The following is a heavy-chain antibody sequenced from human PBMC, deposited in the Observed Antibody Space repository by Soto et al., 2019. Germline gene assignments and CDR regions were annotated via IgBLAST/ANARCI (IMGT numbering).Heavy chain of an antibody. CDR1: GYSFTSYW. D-gene: IGHD5-12*01. J-gene: IGHJ6*02. CDR3: ARLAMAARRGYYGMDV. CDR2: IDPSDSYA. Sequence: GESLKISCKGSGYSFTSYWISWVRQMPGKGLELMGRIDPSDSYADYGPSFQGHVSISADRSMSTVYLQWNSLGASDTAMYYCARLAMAARRGYYGMDVWGQGTTVTVSS. V-gene: IGHV5-10-1*01.